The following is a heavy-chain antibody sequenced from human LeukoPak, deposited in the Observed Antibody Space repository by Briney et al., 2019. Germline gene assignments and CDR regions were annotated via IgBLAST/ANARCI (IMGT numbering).Heavy chain of an antibody. D-gene: IGHD5-24*01. CDR3: AKDWTLGYNYGTIEY. J-gene: IGHJ4*02. CDR2: ISYDGTYK. Sequence: GGSLRLSCAASGFTFSSFGMHWVRQAPGKGLQWVAVISYDGTYKHYADSVQGRFNISRDNSQNTVYLQMHGLRGEDTALYFCAKDWTLGYNYGTIEYWGPGALVTVS. V-gene: IGHV3-30*18. CDR1: GFTFSSFG.